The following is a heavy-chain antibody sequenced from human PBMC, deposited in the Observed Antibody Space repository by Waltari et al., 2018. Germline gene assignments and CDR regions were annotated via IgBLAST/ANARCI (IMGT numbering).Heavy chain of an antibody. CDR3: ARDLKRGSSSWFY. V-gene: IGHV3-48*03. CDR2: ISSSGSTI. D-gene: IGHD6-13*01. J-gene: IGHJ4*02. Sequence: EVQLVESGGGLVQPGGSLRLSCAASGFTFSSYEMNWVRQAPGKGLEWVSYISSSGSTIYYADSVKGRFTISRDNAKNSLYLQMNSLRAEDTAVYYCARDLKRGSSSWFYWGQGTLVTVSS. CDR1: GFTFSSYE.